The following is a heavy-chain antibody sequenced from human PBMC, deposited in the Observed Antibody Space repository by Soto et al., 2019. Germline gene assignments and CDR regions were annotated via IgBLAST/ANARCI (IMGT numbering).Heavy chain of an antibody. CDR1: GYTFTSYD. J-gene: IGHJ6*02. Sequence: QVQLVQSGAEVKKPGASVKVSCKASGYTFTSYDINWVRQATGQGLEWMGWMNPNSGNTGYAQKCQGRVTMTRNTSISTAYMELSSLRSEDTAVYYCARLDCTNGVCYHYYYGMDVWGQGTTVTVSS. CDR3: ARLDCTNGVCYHYYYGMDV. CDR2: MNPNSGNT. V-gene: IGHV1-8*01. D-gene: IGHD2-8*01.